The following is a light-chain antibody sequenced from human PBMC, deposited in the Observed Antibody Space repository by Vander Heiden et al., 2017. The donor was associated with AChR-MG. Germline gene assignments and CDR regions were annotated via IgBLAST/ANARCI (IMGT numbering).Light chain of an antibody. Sequence: ELVLPTSPPTLASSAGDRATLACRASQSVSSYLVWYQQKPGQTPRLLIYDASNRATGIPARFSGSGSGTDFTLTISSLDPEDFAVYYCQQSSNWPLTFGGGTKVEIK. CDR1: QSVSSY. CDR3: QQSSNWPLT. V-gene: IGKV3-11*01. CDR2: DAS. J-gene: IGKJ4*01.